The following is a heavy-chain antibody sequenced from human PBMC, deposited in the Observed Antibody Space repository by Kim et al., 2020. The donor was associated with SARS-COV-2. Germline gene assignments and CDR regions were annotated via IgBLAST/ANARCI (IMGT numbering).Heavy chain of an antibody. CDR3: AKDLTKGMVGALT. CDR1: GYIFTGCY. CDR2: INPNGGGT. V-gene: IGHV1-2*02. Sequence: ASVKVSCKASGYIFTGCYMHWVRQAPGQGLEWMGWINPNGGGTNFAQNFQGRVTMTRDTSISTAYMELSRLRSDDTAVYYCAKDLTKGMVGALTWGQGTLVTVSS. J-gene: IGHJ5*02. D-gene: IGHD1-26*01.